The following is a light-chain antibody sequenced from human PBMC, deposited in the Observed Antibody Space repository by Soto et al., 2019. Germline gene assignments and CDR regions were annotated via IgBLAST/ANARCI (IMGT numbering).Light chain of an antibody. CDR1: SSSLGKKT. V-gene: IGLV1-44*01. CDR2: SNH. Sequence: QSVLTQPPSASGTPGQRVTIACSGTSSSLGKKTVHWYRQLPGTAPKLVIYSNHQRPSGVPDRFSGSKSGTSASLAISGLQSEDEADYYCAAWDDSLNGPVFGGGTKLTVL. CDR3: AAWDDSLNGPV. J-gene: IGLJ3*02.